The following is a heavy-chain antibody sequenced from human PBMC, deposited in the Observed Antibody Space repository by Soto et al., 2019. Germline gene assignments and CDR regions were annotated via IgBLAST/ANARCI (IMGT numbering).Heavy chain of an antibody. CDR1: GYTFITYG. Sequence: GASVKVSCKASGYTFITYGVTWVRQAPGQGLEWMRWISAYNGDTNYAQKFQERVTITRDMSTSTAYMELSSLRSEDTAVYYCAAHHKFFGKVPLIDDYGDYESDHYYYGMDVWGQGTTVTVSS. CDR3: AAHHKFFGKVPLIDDYGDYESDHYYYGMDV. D-gene: IGHD4-17*01. CDR2: ISAYNGDT. J-gene: IGHJ6*02. V-gene: IGHV1-18*01.